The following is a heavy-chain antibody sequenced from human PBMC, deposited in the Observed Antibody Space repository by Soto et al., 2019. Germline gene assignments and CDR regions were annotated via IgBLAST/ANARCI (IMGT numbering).Heavy chain of an antibody. V-gene: IGHV3-53*01. J-gene: IGHJ5*02. CDR2: IYSAGTT. CDR1: GFDVTRTY. Sequence: GGSLRLSCAASGFDVTRTYMNWVRQAPGKGLEWVSLIYSAGTTQYADSVKGRFTISRDKSKNTMYLQMNSLRVEDTAVYFCAREAWFDLWGQGTLVTVSS. CDR3: AREAWFDL.